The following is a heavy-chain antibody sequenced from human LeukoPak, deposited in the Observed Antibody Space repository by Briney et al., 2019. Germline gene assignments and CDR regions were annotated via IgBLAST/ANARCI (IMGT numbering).Heavy chain of an antibody. CDR1: GFTFSSYE. CDR2: ISSSSSTI. Sequence: GGSLRLSCAASGFTFSSYEMNWVRQAPGKGLEWVSYISSSSSTIYYADSVKGRFTISRDNAKNSLYLQMNSLRAEDTAVYYCARDLGKLPRGLTGYYFDYWGQGTLVTVSS. J-gene: IGHJ4*02. V-gene: IGHV3-48*03. CDR3: ARDLGKLPRGLTGYYFDY. D-gene: IGHD3-16*01.